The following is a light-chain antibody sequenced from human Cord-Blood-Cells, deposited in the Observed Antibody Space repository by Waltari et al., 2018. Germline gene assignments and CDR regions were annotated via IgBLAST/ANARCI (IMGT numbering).Light chain of an antibody. CDR2: AAS. CDR1: QSISSY. J-gene: IGKJ1*01. CDR3: QQSYSTQWT. Sequence: DIQMTQSPSYLSASVGDSVTITCRASQSISSYVNWYKQKPGKAPNLLIYAASSLQRGVPSRFSGSGSGTDFTLTISSLQPEDFATYYCQQSYSTQWTFGQGTKVEIK. V-gene: IGKV1-39*01.